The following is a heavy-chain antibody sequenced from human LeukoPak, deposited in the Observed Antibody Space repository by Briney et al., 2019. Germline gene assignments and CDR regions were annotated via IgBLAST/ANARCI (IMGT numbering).Heavy chain of an antibody. CDR2: ISGYNGNT. J-gene: IGHJ4*02. CDR3: AKSDYGDVDY. D-gene: IGHD4-17*01. V-gene: IGHV1-18*01. CDR1: GYTFTSYG. Sequence: ASVTVSCKASGYTFTSYGISWVRQAPGQGLEWMGWISGYNGNTIYAQKLQGRVTMTTDTSTSTAYMELRSLRSDDTAVYYCAKSDYGDVDYWGQGTLVTVSS.